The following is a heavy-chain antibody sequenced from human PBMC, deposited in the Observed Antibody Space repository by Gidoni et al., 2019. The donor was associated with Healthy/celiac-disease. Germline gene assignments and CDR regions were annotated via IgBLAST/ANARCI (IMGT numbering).Heavy chain of an antibody. J-gene: IGHJ6*02. CDR1: GYTFTSYG. Sequence: EVKKPGASVKVSCKASGYTFTSYGISWVRQAPGQGLEWMGWISAYNGNTNYAQKLQGRVTMTTDTSTSTAYMELRSLRSDDTAVYYCARFGSSSIFGVVTKYGMDVWGQGTTVTVSS. CDR2: ISAYNGNT. D-gene: IGHD3-3*01. V-gene: IGHV1-18*01. CDR3: ARFGSSSIFGVVTKYGMDV.